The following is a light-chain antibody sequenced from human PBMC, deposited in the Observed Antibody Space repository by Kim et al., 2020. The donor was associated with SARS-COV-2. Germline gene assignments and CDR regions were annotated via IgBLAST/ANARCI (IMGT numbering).Light chain of an antibody. CDR3: QQSYTTPYT. CDR1: QTISRF. Sequence: STSVGDRVTITCRASQTISRFLNWYQEKPGKAPKLLIYGATSLQSGVPSRFSGSGSGTDFTLTISSLQLDDFATYYCQQSYTTPYTFGQGTKLEI. V-gene: IGKV1-39*01. J-gene: IGKJ2*01. CDR2: GAT.